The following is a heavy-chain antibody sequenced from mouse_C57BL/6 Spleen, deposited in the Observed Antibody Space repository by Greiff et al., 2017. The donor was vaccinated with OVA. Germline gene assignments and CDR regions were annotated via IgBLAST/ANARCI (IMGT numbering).Heavy chain of an antibody. CDR1: GYSITSGYY. V-gene: IGHV3-6*01. CDR2: ISYDGSN. Sequence: DVKLQESGPGLVKPSQSLSLTCSVTGYSITSGYYWNWIRQFPGNKLEWMGYISYDGSNNYNPSLKNRISITRDTSKNQFFLKLNSVTTEDTATYYCAKGYYDYDGWYCDVWGTGTTVTVSS. J-gene: IGHJ1*03. D-gene: IGHD2-4*01. CDR3: AKGYYDYDGWYCDV.